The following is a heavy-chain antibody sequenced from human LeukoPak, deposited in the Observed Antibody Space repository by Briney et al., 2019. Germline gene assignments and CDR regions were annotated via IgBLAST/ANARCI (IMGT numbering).Heavy chain of an antibody. J-gene: IGHJ4*02. V-gene: IGHV4-4*02. CDR1: GGSISSSNW. CDR3: ARRQGLRYFGIFDY. Sequence: DPSETLSLTCAVSGGSISSSNWWNWVRQPPGQGLEWIGQIYHSGSTNYNPSLKTRVTISVDKSKSQFSLNLTSVTAADTAVYYCARRQGLRYFGIFDYWGQGTLVTVSS. CDR2: IYHSGST. D-gene: IGHD3-9*01.